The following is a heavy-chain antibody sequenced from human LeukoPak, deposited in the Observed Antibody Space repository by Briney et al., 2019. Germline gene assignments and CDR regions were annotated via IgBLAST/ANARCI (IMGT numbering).Heavy chain of an antibody. J-gene: IGHJ4*02. Sequence: GGSLRLSCAASGFTFSSYGMHWVRQAPGKGLEWVAVISYDGSNKYYADSVKGRFTISRDNAKNSLYLQMNSLRAEDTAVYYCARGEETIDYWGQGTLVTVSS. CDR3: ARGEETIDY. CDR1: GFTFSSYG. CDR2: ISYDGSNK. V-gene: IGHV3-30*03.